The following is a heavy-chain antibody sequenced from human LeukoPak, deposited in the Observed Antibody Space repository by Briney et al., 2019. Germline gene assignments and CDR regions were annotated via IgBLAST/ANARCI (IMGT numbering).Heavy chain of an antibody. J-gene: IGHJ4*02. CDR3: ARGGTRLYTSGSLDY. Sequence: PSETLSLTCSVSGDSISIYYWSWIRQPPGKGLQWIGYSNYSGSTNYNPSLKSRVTVSVDTSKNQFSLELSSVTAADTAVYYCARGGTRLYTSGSLDYWGQGILVTVSS. V-gene: IGHV4-59*01. CDR1: GDSISIYY. D-gene: IGHD6-25*01. CDR2: SNYSGST.